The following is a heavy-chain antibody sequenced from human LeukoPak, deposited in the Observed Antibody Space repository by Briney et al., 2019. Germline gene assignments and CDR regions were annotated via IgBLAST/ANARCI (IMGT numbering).Heavy chain of an antibody. V-gene: IGHV4-38-2*02. Sequence: SETLSLTCSVSGYSISSAYYWGWIRQPPGKGLEWIGTMYHSGSTNYNPSLKSRVTISVDTSKNQFSLKLSSVTAADTAVYFCARVPYYYYMDVWGKGTTVTVSS. J-gene: IGHJ6*03. CDR2: MYHSGST. CDR3: ARVPYYYYMDV. CDR1: GYSISSAYY.